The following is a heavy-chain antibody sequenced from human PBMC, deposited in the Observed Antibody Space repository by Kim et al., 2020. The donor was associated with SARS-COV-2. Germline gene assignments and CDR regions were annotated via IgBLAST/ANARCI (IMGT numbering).Heavy chain of an antibody. CDR3: AKARCFDCWLVRTADNYFGL. J-gene: IGHJ5*02. Sequence: SETLSLTCAVYGENFRADYWSWSRKPPGKGLEWIGETNHRGTTNYNPSLKSRVTISVDTYKSQFSLQLSSVTAADTGVSYCAKARCFDCWLVRTADNYFGLWGQGTLLTVSS. CDR2: TNHRGTT. V-gene: IGHV4-34*01. CDR1: GENFRADY. D-gene: IGHD3-9*01.